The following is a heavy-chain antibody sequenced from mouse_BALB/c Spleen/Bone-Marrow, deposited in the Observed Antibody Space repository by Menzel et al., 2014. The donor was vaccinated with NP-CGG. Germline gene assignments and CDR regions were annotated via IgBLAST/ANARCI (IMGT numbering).Heavy chain of an antibody. Sequence: VQLKQSGPELVKPGASVKMSCKASGYTFTSYVMHWVKQKPGQGLEWIGNINPYNDGTKYNEKFKGKATLISDKFSSTAYMELGSLTSEDSAVYYCARSLYGFDWYFDVWGAGTTVTVSS. V-gene: IGHV1-14*01. CDR3: ARSLYGFDWYFDV. CDR1: GYTFTSYV. CDR2: INPYNDGT. D-gene: IGHD2-2*01. J-gene: IGHJ1*01.